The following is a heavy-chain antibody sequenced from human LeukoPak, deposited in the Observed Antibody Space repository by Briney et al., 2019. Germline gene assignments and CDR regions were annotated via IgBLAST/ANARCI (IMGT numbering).Heavy chain of an antibody. CDR1: GYTLTELS. V-gene: IGHV1-24*01. Sequence: GASVKVSCKVSGYTLTELSMHWVRQAPGKGLEWMGGFDPEDGETIYAQKFQGRVTMTTDTSTSTAYMELRSLRSDDTAVYYCARDIMVRGVQTPKALGYWGQGTLVTVSS. CDR2: FDPEDGET. J-gene: IGHJ4*02. D-gene: IGHD3-10*01. CDR3: ARDIMVRGVQTPKALGY.